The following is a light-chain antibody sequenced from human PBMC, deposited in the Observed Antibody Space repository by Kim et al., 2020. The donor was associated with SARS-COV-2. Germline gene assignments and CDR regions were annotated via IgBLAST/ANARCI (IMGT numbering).Light chain of an antibody. Sequence: EVVMTQTPATLSVSPGERATLSCRASQSVSTDLAWYQQKSGQAPRLLIYGASTRATGIPARFSGSGSGTEFTLTISGLQSEDLAVYYCKHYKNWPPFTFGQGTRLEIK. J-gene: IGKJ5*01. CDR3: KHYKNWPPFT. CDR2: GAS. CDR1: QSVSTD. V-gene: IGKV3D-15*01.